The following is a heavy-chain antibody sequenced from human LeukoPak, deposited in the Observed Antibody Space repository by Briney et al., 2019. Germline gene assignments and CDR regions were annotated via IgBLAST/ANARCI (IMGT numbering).Heavy chain of an antibody. CDR1: GFTFSSYA. D-gene: IGHD4-17*01. CDR2: VTNSGGST. J-gene: IGHJ4*02. Sequence: GGSLRLSCAASGFTFSSYAMSWVRQAPGKGLEWVCAVTNSGGSTYHADSVKGRFTISRDNSKNTLSLQMNSLRAEDTAVYYCAKHDYGDFTPSPFPIWGQGTLVTVSS. V-gene: IGHV3-23*01. CDR3: AKHDYGDFTPSPFPI.